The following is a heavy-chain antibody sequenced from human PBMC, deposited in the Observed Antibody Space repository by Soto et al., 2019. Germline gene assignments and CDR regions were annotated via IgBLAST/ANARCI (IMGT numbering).Heavy chain of an antibody. CDR1: EFTFSRYG. Sequence: QVQLVESGGGVVQPGRSLRLSCAASEFTFSRYGMHWVRQAPGKGLEWMAVISYDGNYELYADSVKGRFTVSRDNSKKSLYLQMNSLRPEDTAVYYCAQSEHKYGLYGFDIWGQGTMVTVSS. CDR3: AQSEHKYGLYGFDI. D-gene: IGHD3-10*01. CDR2: ISYDGNYE. V-gene: IGHV3-30*03. J-gene: IGHJ3*02.